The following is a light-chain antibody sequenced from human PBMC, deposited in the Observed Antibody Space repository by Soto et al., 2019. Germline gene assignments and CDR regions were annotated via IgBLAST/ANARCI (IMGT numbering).Light chain of an antibody. CDR3: PQSFNLPRT. CDR2: ASS. V-gene: IGKV1-39*01. CDR1: QTIGTY. Sequence: IQMTQSPYSLSASVGDRITITCRASQTIGTYLNWYQQVPGKAPKLLIYASSSLQTGVPSRFSGSGSGTHFTLIINSLQPEDFGTYYCPQSFNLPRTFGPGTRVETK. J-gene: IGKJ1*01.